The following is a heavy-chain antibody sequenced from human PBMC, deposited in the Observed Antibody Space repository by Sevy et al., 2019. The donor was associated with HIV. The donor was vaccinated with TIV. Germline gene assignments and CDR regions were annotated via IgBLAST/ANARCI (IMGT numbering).Heavy chain of an antibody. J-gene: IGHJ4*02. Sequence: GGSLRLSRAASGFTFTDYWMSWVRQTPGKGLEWVATIKQDESEKYYVDSVKGRFAISRDNGRNSVSLQMNGLRAEDTALYYCAREVGGYNWRPYYFDSWGQGTLVTVSS. D-gene: IGHD5-12*01. CDR3: AREVGGYNWRPYYFDS. CDR2: IKQDESEK. CDR1: GFTFTDYW. V-gene: IGHV3-7*01.